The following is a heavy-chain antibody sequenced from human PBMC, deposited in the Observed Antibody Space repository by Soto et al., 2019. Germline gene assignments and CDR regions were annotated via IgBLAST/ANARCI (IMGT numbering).Heavy chain of an antibody. D-gene: IGHD4-17*01. V-gene: IGHV1-18*01. CDR1: GYTFTSYG. J-gene: IGHJ4*02. Sequence: ASVKVSCKASGYTFTSYGISWVRQAPGQGLEWMGWISAYNGNTNYAQKLQGRVTITTDTSTSTAYMELRSLRTDDTAVYYCARETRAAPVDYWGQGTLVTVSS. CDR3: ARETRAAPVDY. CDR2: ISAYNGNT.